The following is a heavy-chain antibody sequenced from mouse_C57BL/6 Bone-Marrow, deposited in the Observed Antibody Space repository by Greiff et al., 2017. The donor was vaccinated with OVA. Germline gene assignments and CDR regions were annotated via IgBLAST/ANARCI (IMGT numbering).Heavy chain of an antibody. V-gene: IGHV1-78*01. CDR3: ARIRYYGSSYYFDY. J-gene: IGHJ2*01. CDR1: GYTFTDHT. CDR2: IYPRDGST. D-gene: IGHD1-1*01. Sequence: VKLQESDAELVKPGASVKISCKVSGYTFTDHTIHWMKQRPEQGLEWIGYIYPRDGSTKYNEKFKGKATLTADKSSSTAYMQLNSLTSEDSAVYFCARIRYYGSSYYFDYWGQGTTLTVSS.